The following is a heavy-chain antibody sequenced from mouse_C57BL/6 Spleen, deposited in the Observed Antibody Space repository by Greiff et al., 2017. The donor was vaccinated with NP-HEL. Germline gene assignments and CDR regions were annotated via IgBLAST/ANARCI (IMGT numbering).Heavy chain of an antibody. V-gene: IGHV1-82*01. CDR2: IYPGDGDT. D-gene: IGHD2-3*01. J-gene: IGHJ3*01. CDR1: GYAFSSSW. CDR3: ARYDGYGFAY. Sequence: VQLKESGPELVKPGASVKISCKASGYAFSSSWMNWVKQRPGKGLEWIGRIYPGDGDTNYNGKFKGKATLTADKSSSTAYMQLSSLTSEDSAVYFCARYDGYGFAYWGQGTLVTVSA.